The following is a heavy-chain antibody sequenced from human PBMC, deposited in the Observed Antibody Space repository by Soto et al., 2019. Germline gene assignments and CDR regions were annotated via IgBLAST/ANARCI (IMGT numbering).Heavy chain of an antibody. V-gene: IGHV1-2*02. Sequence: QVQLVQSGAEVKKPGASVKVSCKASGYTFTGYYMHWVRQAPGQGLEWMGWINPNSGGTNYAQKFQGRVTMTRDTSISTAYMELSRLRSDDTAVYYCASGTGVYSSSCFAPRSDYWGQGTLVTVSS. CDR1: GYTFTGYY. CDR3: ASGTGVYSSSCFAPRSDY. D-gene: IGHD6-6*01. CDR2: INPNSGGT. J-gene: IGHJ4*02.